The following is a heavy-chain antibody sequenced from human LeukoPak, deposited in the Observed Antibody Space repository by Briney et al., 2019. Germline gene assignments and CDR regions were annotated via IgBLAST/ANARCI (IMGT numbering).Heavy chain of an antibody. CDR1: GFTFSNYW. Sequence: HPGGSLRLSCAASGFTFSNYWMSWVRQAPGKGLEWVANIKEDGSEKYYVDSVKGRFTISRDNAKNSLYLQMNSLRAEDTAVYYCARDCRYSSSWSNDYWGQGTLVSVSS. D-gene: IGHD6-13*01. V-gene: IGHV3-7*01. CDR2: IKEDGSEK. CDR3: ARDCRYSSSWSNDY. J-gene: IGHJ4*02.